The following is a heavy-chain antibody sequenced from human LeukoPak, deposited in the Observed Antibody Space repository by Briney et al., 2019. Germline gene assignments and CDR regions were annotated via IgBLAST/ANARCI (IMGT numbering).Heavy chain of an antibody. J-gene: IGHJ4*02. CDR3: ARGREGDTAMLDY. CDR2: IKQDGSEK. V-gene: IGHV3-7*01. CDR1: GFTFSTYA. Sequence: GGSLRLSCTASGFTFSTYAMHWVRQAPGKGLEWVANIKQDGSEKYYVDSVKGRFTISRDNAKNSLYLQMNSLRAEGTAVYYCARGREGDTAMLDYWGQGTLVTVSS. D-gene: IGHD5-18*01.